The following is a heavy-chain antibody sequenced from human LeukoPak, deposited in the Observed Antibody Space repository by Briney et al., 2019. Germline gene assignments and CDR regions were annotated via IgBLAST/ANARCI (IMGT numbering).Heavy chain of an antibody. Sequence: SGPTLVNPTQTLTLTCSFSGFSLTTRPLGVGWIRQPPGKAQEWLAVIYWDDDKRYNPSLKTRLTVTTATSKNQVVLIMTNMDPVDTATYYCAHRRSGYDWNHGDFDYWGQGTLVTVSS. CDR1: GFSLTTRPLG. CDR3: AHRRSGYDWNHGDFDY. D-gene: IGHD1-20*01. J-gene: IGHJ4*02. CDR2: IYWDDDK. V-gene: IGHV2-5*02.